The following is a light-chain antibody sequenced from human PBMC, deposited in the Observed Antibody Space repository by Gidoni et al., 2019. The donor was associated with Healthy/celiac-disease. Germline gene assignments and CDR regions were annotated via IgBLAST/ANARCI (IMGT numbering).Light chain of an antibody. V-gene: IGLV1-40*01. J-gene: IGLJ1*01. Sequence: GAGHHLHWYQHHPGTAPKVLFFANRNRPSGVPDRFSASKSGTSASLVITGLQPEDETDYYCQSYDTSLSAYVFGTGTKVTVL. CDR3: QSYDTSLSAYV. CDR2: ANR. CDR1: GAGHH.